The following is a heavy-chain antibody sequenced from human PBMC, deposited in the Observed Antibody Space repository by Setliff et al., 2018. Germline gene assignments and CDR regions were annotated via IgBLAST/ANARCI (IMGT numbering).Heavy chain of an antibody. CDR1: GGSISTHH. CDR3: ARAHTWSLPNDNSGYPGWFDP. D-gene: IGHD3-22*01. CDR2: IYHSGQT. J-gene: IGHJ5*02. V-gene: IGHV4-59*08. Sequence: KPSETLSLTCTVSGGSISTHHWSWIRQPPGKGLEWIGSIYHSGQTFYNPSLKSRVTMSVDTSKNHVSLKLSSVTAADTAVYYCARAHTWSLPNDNSGYPGWFDPWGQGTLVTVSS.